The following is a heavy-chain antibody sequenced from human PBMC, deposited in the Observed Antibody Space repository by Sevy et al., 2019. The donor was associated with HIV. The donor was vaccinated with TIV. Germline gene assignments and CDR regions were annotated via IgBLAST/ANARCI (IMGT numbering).Heavy chain of an antibody. D-gene: IGHD6-13*01. J-gene: IGHJ4*02. CDR1: GFTFSDHY. CDR2: TRNKADSYTT. V-gene: IGHV3-72*01. Sequence: GSLRLSCAASGFTFSDHYMEWVRQAPGKGLEWVGRTRNKADSYTTEYAASVKGRFPIARDDSKNSLYLQMNSLKTEDTAVYYCATHAGIAAAGRVFDYWGQGSLVTVSS. CDR3: ATHAGIAAAGRVFDY.